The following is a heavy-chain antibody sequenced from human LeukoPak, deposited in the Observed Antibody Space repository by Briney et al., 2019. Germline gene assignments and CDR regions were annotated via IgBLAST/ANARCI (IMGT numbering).Heavy chain of an antibody. D-gene: IGHD6-6*01. Sequence: KPSETLSLTCTVSGGSISSSSYYWGWIRQPPGKGLEWIGSIYYSGSTYYNPSLKSRVTISVDTSKNQFSLKLSSVTAADTAVYYCARHPNRGIAARLITDAFDIWGQGTMVTVSS. CDR3: ARHPNRGIAARLITDAFDI. CDR1: GGSISSSSYY. J-gene: IGHJ3*02. V-gene: IGHV4-39*01. CDR2: IYYSGST.